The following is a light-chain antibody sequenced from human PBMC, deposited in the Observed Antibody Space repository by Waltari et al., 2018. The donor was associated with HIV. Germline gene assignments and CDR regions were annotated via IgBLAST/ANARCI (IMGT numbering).Light chain of an antibody. J-gene: IGLJ3*02. CDR3: CSYAGSHWV. CDR1: SSDVGGYNY. CDR2: DIS. V-gene: IGLV2-11*01. Sequence: QSALTQPRSVSGSPGQSVTISCTGTSSDVGGYNYVSWYQQHPGKAPKLMIYDISKLPSGVPDRFSGSKSDNTASLTISGLQAEDEAHYYCCSYAGSHWVFGGGTKLTVL.